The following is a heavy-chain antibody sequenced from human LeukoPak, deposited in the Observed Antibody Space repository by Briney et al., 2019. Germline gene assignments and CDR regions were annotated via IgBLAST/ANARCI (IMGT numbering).Heavy chain of an antibody. V-gene: IGHV1-8*01. D-gene: IGHD6-19*01. CDR1: GYTFTSCD. CDR2: MNPNSGNT. CDR3: TRECSGRRDN. Sequence: ASVKASCQASGYTFTSCDINWVRQATGQGLEWMGWMNPNSGNTDYGQSFQGRITMTRDISIGTAYMELSNLTSEDTAIYYCTRECSGRRDNWGEGTLVTVSA. J-gene: IGHJ4*02.